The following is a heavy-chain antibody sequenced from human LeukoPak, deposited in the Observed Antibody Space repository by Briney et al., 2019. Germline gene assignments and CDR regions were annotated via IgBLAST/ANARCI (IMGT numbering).Heavy chain of an antibody. Sequence: PGGSLRLSCAASGFTFSSYGMHWVRQAPGKGLEWVAVISYDGSNKYYADSVKGRFTISRDNSKNTLYLQMNSLRAEDTAVYYCAKDRKGGYSGYVLDYWGQGTLVTVSS. CDR2: ISYDGSNK. J-gene: IGHJ4*02. D-gene: IGHD5-12*01. V-gene: IGHV3-30*18. CDR3: AKDRKGGYSGYVLDY. CDR1: GFTFSSYG.